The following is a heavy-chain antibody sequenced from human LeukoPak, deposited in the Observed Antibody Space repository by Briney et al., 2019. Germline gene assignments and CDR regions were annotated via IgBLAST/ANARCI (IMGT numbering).Heavy chain of an antibody. J-gene: IGHJ6*02. CDR1: GYTFTSYG. CDR2: ISAYNGNT. Sequence: ASVKVSCKASGYTFTSYGITWVQQAPGQGLEWMGWISAYNGNTNYAQKVQGRVTMTTDTSTSTAYMELRSLRSDDTAVYYCAREGYCSGGSCSYYYYYGMDVWGQGTTVTVSS. D-gene: IGHD2-15*01. V-gene: IGHV1-18*01. CDR3: AREGYCSGGSCSYYYYYGMDV.